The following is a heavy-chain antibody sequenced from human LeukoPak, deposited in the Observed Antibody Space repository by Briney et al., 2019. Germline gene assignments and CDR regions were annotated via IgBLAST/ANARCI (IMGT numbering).Heavy chain of an antibody. CDR1: GFTFSSYS. CDR3: AREARRGSDYFDY. V-gene: IGHV3-48*01. D-gene: IGHD6-19*01. J-gene: IGHJ4*02. Sequence: GGSLRLSCAASGFTFSSYSMNWVRQAPGKGLEWVAWISTTSATIYYADSVKGRFTISRDNAKNSLYLQMNSLSGEDTAVYYCAREARRGSDYFDYWGQGTLVTVSS. CDR2: ISTTSATI.